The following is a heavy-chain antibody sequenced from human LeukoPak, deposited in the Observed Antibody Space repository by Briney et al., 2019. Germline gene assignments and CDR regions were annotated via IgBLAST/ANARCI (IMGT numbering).Heavy chain of an antibody. CDR2: IRQEGSGQ. V-gene: IGHV3-7*01. CDR1: GFTFSSDY. D-gene: IGHD6-6*01. Sequence: GGSLRRACAASGFTFSSDYMSWVRQAPGKGLEWVANIRQEGSGQFYADYVQGRFTLSRDNAKHSLYLQIHSLRAEDTAVYYCARENPYMSSWFDPWGQGTLVTVSS. CDR3: ARENPYMSSWFDP. J-gene: IGHJ5*02.